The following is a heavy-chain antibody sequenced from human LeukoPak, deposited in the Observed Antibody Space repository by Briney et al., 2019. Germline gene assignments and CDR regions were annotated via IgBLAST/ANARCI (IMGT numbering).Heavy chain of an antibody. D-gene: IGHD3-3*01. V-gene: IGHV1-18*01. Sequence: ASVKVSCKASAYTFTRYTISWVRQAPGQGLEWMGWISAHNGNISYAQKLQGRVTMTTDTSTSTAYMELRSLRSDDTAVYFCVRITIFVDYFDYWGQGTLVTVSS. J-gene: IGHJ4*02. CDR3: VRITIFVDYFDY. CDR2: ISAHNGNI. CDR1: AYTFTRYT.